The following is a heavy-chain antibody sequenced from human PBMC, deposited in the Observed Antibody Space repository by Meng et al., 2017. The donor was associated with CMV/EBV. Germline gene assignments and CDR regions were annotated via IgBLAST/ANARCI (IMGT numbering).Heavy chain of an antibody. CDR1: GGTFSSYA. CDR2: IIPIFGTA. V-gene: IGHV1-69*05. CDR3: ARQIPRYCSSTSCLTLSWFDP. J-gene: IGHJ5*02. D-gene: IGHD2-2*01. Sequence: SVKVSCKASGGTFSSYAISWVRQAPGQGLEWMGGIIPIFGTANYAQKFQGRVTITTDESTSTAYMELSSLRSEDTAVYYCARQIPRYCSSTSCLTLSWFDPWGQGTLVTVSS.